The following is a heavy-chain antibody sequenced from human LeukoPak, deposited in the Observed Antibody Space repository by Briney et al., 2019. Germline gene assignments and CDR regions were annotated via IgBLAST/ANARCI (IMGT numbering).Heavy chain of an antibody. J-gene: IGHJ6*03. D-gene: IGHD4-11*01. Sequence: PGGSLRLSCAASGFTFSDYYMTWIRQAPGKGLAWVSYISSSGNTIYYAESVKGRFTISRDNGKNSLYLQMSRLRAEDTAVYYCARDGVKTSVSTRRYYMDVWGKGTTVTVSS. CDR3: ARDGVKTSVSTRRYYMDV. V-gene: IGHV3-11*04. CDR1: GFTFSDYY. CDR2: ISSSGNTI.